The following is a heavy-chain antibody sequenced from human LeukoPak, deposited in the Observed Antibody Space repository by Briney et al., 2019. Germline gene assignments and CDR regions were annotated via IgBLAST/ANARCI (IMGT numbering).Heavy chain of an antibody. CDR1: GFTFSSYA. Sequence: PGGSLRLSCAASGFTFSSYAMHWVRQAPGKGLEWVAVISYDGSNKYYADSVKGRFTISRDNSENTLYLQMNSLRAEDTAVYYCASETTRQWLVTWTIDYWGQGTLVTVSS. CDR2: ISYDGSNK. D-gene: IGHD6-19*01. V-gene: IGHV3-30-3*01. J-gene: IGHJ4*02. CDR3: ASETTRQWLVTWTIDY.